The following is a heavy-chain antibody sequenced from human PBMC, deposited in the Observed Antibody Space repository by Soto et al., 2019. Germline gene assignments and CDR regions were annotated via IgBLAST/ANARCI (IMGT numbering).Heavy chain of an antibody. V-gene: IGHV3-30*18. CDR2: ISYDGSNK. CDR1: GFTFSSYG. Sequence: GGSLRLSCAASGFTFSSYGMHWVRQAPGKGLEWVAVISYDGSNKYYADSVKGRFTISRDNSKNTLYLQMNSLRAEDTAVYYCAKSHCSSTSCTSDYWGQGTLVTVSS. J-gene: IGHJ4*02. D-gene: IGHD2-2*01. CDR3: AKSHCSSTSCTSDY.